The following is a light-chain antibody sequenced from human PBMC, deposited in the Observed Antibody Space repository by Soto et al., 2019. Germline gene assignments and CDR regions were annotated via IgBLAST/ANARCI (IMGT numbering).Light chain of an antibody. CDR1: QTISDY. J-gene: IGKJ3*01. V-gene: IGKV1-39*01. CDR2: AAF. CDR3: QQSYSLPPT. Sequence: DIQMTQSTSSLSASVGDRITITCRASQTISDYLNWYQQKPGKAPNLLITAAFSLQSGVPSRFTGSGSGTHFTLTISNLQPEDFATYYCQQSYSLPPTFGPGTKVDIK.